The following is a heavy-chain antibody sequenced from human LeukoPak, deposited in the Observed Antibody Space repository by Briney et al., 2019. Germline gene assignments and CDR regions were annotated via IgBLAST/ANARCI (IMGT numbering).Heavy chain of an antibody. V-gene: IGHV4-38-2*01. Sequence: PSETLSLTCAVSGDSVSSGYYWGWIRQPPGKGLEWIGSIYHSGSTYYNPSLKSRVTISVDISKNQFSLRLRSVTAADTAVYYCASDSSGYYYFLYWGQGTLVTVSS. D-gene: IGHD3-22*01. CDR2: IYHSGST. J-gene: IGHJ4*02. CDR1: GDSVSSGYY. CDR3: ASDSSGYYYFLY.